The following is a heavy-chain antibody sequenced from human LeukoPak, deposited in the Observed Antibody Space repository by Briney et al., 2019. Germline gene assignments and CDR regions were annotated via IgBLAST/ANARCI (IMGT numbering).Heavy chain of an antibody. J-gene: IGHJ4*02. CDR2: IAYDGSNI. CDR1: GFTFSTYG. Sequence: GGSLRLSCAASGFTFSTYGMHWVRQPPGKGLEWVAVIAYDGSNIHYADSVKGRFTISRDNSKKTLYLQMNSLRAEDTAVYYCASHPYWGQGTLVTVSS. V-gene: IGHV3-30*03. CDR3: ASHPY.